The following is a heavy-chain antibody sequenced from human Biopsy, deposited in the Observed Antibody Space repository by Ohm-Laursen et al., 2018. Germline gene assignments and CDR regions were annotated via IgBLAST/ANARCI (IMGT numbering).Heavy chain of an antibody. CDR1: GGTFSNYG. V-gene: IGHV1-69*06. D-gene: IGHD3-9*01. Sequence: GASVKVSCKAPGGTFSNYGVNWVRQAPGHGLEWLGGNIPILGTGNYAQKFHDRVTVAADTSTSTATMEPRSLRSDDTAVYYCATKLTGYFHHWGQGTLVIVSS. CDR3: ATKLTGYFHH. J-gene: IGHJ1*01. CDR2: NIPILGTG.